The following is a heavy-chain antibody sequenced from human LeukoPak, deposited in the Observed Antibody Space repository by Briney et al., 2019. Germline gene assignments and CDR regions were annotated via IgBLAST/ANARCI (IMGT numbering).Heavy chain of an antibody. CDR2: INPSGGST. J-gene: IGHJ3*02. D-gene: IGHD4-17*01. CDR1: GYTFTSYY. CDR3: ARSYDYGDPLGAFDI. Sequence: ASVKVSCKASGYTFTSYYMHWVRQAPGQGLEWMGIINPSGGSTSYAQKFQGRVTMTRDTSTSTVYMELSSLGSEDTAVYYCARSYDYGDPLGAFDIWGKGQWSPSLQ. V-gene: IGHV1-46*01.